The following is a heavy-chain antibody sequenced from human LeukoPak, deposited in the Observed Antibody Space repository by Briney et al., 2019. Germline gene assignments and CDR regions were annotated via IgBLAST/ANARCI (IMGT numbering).Heavy chain of an antibody. V-gene: IGHV3-30*02. D-gene: IGHD3-16*02. CDR2: IRSHNSDT. Sequence: GGSLRLSCATSGFTFSSYGMNWVRQAPGKGLEWLASIRSHNSDTYYADSVKGRFTISRDNSKNTLYLQMNSLRAEDTAVYYCARDRLITFGGVIVNRLYYYYMDVWGKGTTVTVSS. CDR3: ARDRLITFGGVIVNRLYYYYMDV. CDR1: GFTFSSYG. J-gene: IGHJ6*03.